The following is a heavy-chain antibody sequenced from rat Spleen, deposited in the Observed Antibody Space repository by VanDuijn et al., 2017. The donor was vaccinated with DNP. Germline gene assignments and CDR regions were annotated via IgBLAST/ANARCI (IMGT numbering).Heavy chain of an antibody. J-gene: IGHJ3*01. CDR1: GFTYSNYV. CDR3: TTDWNWELPFAC. D-gene: IGHD5-1*01. CDR2: ISTGGGNT. Sequence: EVQLVESGGGLVQPGRSLKLSCAASGFTYSNYVMAWVRQAPTKGLEWVASISTGGGNTYYRDSVKGRFTISRDNAKSSLYLQMDSLRSEDTATYYCTTDWNWELPFACWGQGTLVTVSS. V-gene: IGHV5-27*01.